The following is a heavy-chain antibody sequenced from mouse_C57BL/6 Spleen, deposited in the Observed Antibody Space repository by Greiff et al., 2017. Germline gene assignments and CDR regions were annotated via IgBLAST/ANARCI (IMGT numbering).Heavy chain of an antibody. Sequence: LQESGAELVRPGTSVKVSCKASGYAFTNYLIEWVKQRPGQGLEWIGVLNPGSGGTNYNEKFKGKATLTADKSSSTAYMQLSSLTSEDSAVYFCARTTVVAHYFDYWGQGTTLTVSS. J-gene: IGHJ2*01. CDR3: ARTTVVAHYFDY. CDR1: GYAFTNYL. V-gene: IGHV1-54*01. D-gene: IGHD1-1*01. CDR2: LNPGSGGT.